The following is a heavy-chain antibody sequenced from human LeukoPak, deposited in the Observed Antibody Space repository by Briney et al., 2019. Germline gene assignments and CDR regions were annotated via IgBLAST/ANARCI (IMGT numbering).Heavy chain of an antibody. Sequence: ASVKVSCKAFGYTFTSNYMHWVRQAPGQGPEWMGVISPSGGSTTYAQKFQGRVTLTRDMSTSTDYLELSSLRSDDTAVYYCARVKGYYDFWSGLGLDYWGQGTLVTVSS. J-gene: IGHJ4*02. D-gene: IGHD3-3*01. CDR1: GYTFTSNY. CDR3: ARVKGYYDFWSGLGLDY. V-gene: IGHV1-46*01. CDR2: ISPSGGST.